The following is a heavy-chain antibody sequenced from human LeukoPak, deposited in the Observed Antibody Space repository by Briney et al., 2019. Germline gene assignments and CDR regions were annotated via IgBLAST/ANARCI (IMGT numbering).Heavy chain of an antibody. V-gene: IGHV4-39*07. CDR3: ARADCSSTSCYKLGSSDY. CDR1: GGSISSSSYY. Sequence: SETLSLTCTVSGGSISSSSYYWGWIRQPPGKGLEWIGSIYYSGSTYYNPSLKSRVTISVDTSKNQFSLKLSSVTAADTAVYYCARADCSSTSCYKLGSSDYWGQGTLVTVSS. J-gene: IGHJ4*02. D-gene: IGHD2-2*02. CDR2: IYYSGST.